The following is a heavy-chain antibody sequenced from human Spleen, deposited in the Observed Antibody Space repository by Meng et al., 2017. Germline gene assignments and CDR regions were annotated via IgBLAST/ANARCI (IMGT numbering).Heavy chain of an antibody. CDR2: INHSGST. CDR1: GGSFSDYY. J-gene: IGHJ4*02. CDR3: ARGPTTMAHDFDY. V-gene: IGHV4-34*01. Sequence: GQLLQWGAGRLKPSETLSLTCVVSGGSFSDYYWSWIRQPPGKGLEWIGEINHSGSTNYNPSLKSRVTISVDTSQNNLSLKLSSVTAADSAVYYCARGPTTMAHDFDYWGQGTLVTVSS. D-gene: IGHD1-26*01.